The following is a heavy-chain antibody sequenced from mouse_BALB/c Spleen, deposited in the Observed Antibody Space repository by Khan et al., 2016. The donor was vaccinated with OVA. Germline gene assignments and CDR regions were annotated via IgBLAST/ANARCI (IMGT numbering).Heavy chain of an antibody. CDR1: GFSLITYG. D-gene: IGHD2-12*01. Sequence: QVQLQQSGPGLVQPSQSLSITCTVSGFSLITYGVHWVRQSPGKGLEWLGVLWSDGSTDYDAAFISRLSITKDHSKSQVFFKMNSLQADDTAIYYCARNSYRYYFTYWGRGTLVTVSA. J-gene: IGHJ3*01. CDR2: LWSDGST. CDR3: ARNSYRYYFTY. V-gene: IGHV2-4-1*01.